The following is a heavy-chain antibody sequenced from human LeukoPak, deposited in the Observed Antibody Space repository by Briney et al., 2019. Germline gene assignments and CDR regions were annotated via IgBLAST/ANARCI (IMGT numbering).Heavy chain of an antibody. Sequence: PGGSLRLSCAASGFTFSSYSMNWVRQAPGKGLEWVSSISSSSSYIYYADSVKGRFTISRDNAKSSLYLQMNSLRAEDTAVYYCARDPTPTYYYDSSGYRDNDYWGQGTLVTVSS. V-gene: IGHV3-21*01. J-gene: IGHJ4*02. CDR2: ISSSSSYI. D-gene: IGHD3-22*01. CDR3: ARDPTPTYYYDSSGYRDNDY. CDR1: GFTFSSYS.